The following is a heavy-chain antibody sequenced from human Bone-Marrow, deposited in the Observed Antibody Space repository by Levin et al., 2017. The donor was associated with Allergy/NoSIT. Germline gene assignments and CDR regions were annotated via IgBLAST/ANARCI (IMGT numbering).Heavy chain of an antibody. V-gene: IGHV4-4*07. CDR3: AREPFFTIFGVEYYFDY. J-gene: IGHJ4*02. Sequence: SQTLSLTCTVSGGSISSYYWSWIRQPAGKGLEWIGRIYTSGSTNYNPSLKSRVTMSVDTSKNQFSLKLSSVTAADTAVYYCAREPFFTIFGVEYYFDYWGQGTLVTVSS. CDR2: IYTSGST. D-gene: IGHD3-3*01. CDR1: GGSISSYY.